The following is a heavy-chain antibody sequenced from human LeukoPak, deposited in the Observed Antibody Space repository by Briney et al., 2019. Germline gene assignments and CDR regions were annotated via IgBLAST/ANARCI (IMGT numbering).Heavy chain of an antibody. V-gene: IGHV3-30-3*01. J-gene: IGHJ4*02. CDR3: ARESTTGDDSSGLDY. Sequence: GGSLRLSCAASGFTFSSYAMHWVRQAPGKGLEWVAVISYDGSNKYYADSVKGRFTISRDNSKNTLYLQMNSLRAEDTAVYYCARESTTGDDSSGLDYWGQGTLVTVSS. CDR2: ISYDGSNK. CDR1: GFTFSSYA. D-gene: IGHD3-22*01.